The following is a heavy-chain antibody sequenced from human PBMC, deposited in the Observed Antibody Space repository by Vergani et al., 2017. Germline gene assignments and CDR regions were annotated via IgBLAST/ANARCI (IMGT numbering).Heavy chain of an antibody. V-gene: IGHV3-33*01. J-gene: IGHJ5*01. CDR1: GFTFSSHG. Sequence: QVQLVESEGGVVQPGRSLTLSCVASGFTFSSHGMHWVRQAPGKGLEWVAVIWYDGSNKYYGDSVKGRFTISRDNSKNTLYLQMNSLRVEDTAVYYCARWGNGKRFDSWGQGTLVTVSS. D-gene: IGHD1-26*01. CDR3: ARWGNGKRFDS. CDR2: IWYDGSNK.